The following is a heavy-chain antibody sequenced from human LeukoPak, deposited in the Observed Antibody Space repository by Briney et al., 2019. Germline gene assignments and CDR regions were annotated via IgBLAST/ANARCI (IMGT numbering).Heavy chain of an antibody. CDR1: GYSFTSYW. Sequence: GASLKISCKGSGYSFTSYWIGWVRQMPGKGLEWMGIIYPGDSDTRYSPSFQGQGTISADKSNSTASLQWISLQTSAPALLYYSRVTYYDFWIGYYTTGGAFDIWGQGTMVTVSS. CDR2: IYPGDSDT. J-gene: IGHJ3*02. D-gene: IGHD3-3*01. V-gene: IGHV5-51*01. CDR3: SRVTYYDFWIGYYTTGGAFDI.